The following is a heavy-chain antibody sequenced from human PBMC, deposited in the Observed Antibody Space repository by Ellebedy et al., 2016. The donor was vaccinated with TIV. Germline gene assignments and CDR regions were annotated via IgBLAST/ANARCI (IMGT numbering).Heavy chain of an antibody. CDR1: GFTFSSFW. J-gene: IGHJ4*02. CDR2: IDQDGSEE. V-gene: IGHV3-7*01. D-gene: IGHD2-15*01. CDR3: ARDLGGSSLGPVDY. Sequence: GESLKISCAASGFTFSSFWMSWVRQAPGKGLEWVANIDQDGSEEYYVDSVKGRFTISRDNAKNSLSLQMNSLRAEDTAVYYCARDLGGSSLGPVDYWGQGTLVTVSS.